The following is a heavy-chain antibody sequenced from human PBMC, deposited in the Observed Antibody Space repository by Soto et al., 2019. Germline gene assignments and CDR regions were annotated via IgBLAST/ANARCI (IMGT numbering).Heavy chain of an antibody. J-gene: IGHJ5*02. D-gene: IGHD2-8*01. CDR3: VRARALGVSNWFDP. Sequence: SILGSANAFSGISSASDSHWVRQAPRPVIEWLGWINPHSGATNCAQKFLGRVTMSADTSASTAYIDLARLKSDETAVYYCVRARALGVSNWFDPWGQGTMVTVSS. CDR2: INPHSGAT. CDR1: SGISSASD. V-gene: IGHV1-2*02.